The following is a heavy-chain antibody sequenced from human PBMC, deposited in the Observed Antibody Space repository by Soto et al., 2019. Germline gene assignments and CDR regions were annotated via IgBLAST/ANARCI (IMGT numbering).Heavy chain of an antibody. CDR3: ARQVGGDYDILTGYSEPTQFDY. CDR2: IYYSGST. D-gene: IGHD3-9*01. V-gene: IGHV4-39*01. CDR1: GGSISSSSYY. J-gene: IGHJ4*02. Sequence: SETLSLTCTVSGGSISSSSYYWGWIRQPPGKGLEWIGSIYYSGSTYYNPSLKSRVTISVDTSKNQFSLKLSSVTAADTAVYYCARQVGGDYDILTGYSEPTQFDYWGQGTLVTVSS.